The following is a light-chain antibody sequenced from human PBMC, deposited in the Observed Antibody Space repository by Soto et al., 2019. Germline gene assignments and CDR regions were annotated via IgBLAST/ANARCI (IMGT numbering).Light chain of an antibody. Sequence: QITHSPSTLSGSVGDRVTITCRASQTISSWLAWYQQKPGKAPKLLIYKASTLKSGVPSRFSGSGSGTEFTLTISSMQPDDFANYYCQPYNSYPSTFGQGTKV. CDR2: KAS. CDR3: QPYNSYPST. V-gene: IGKV1-5*03. J-gene: IGKJ1*01. CDR1: QTISSW.